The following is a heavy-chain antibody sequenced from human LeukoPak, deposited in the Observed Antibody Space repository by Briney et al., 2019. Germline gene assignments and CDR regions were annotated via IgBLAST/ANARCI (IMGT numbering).Heavy chain of an antibody. CDR1: GFTFSSYE. CDR3: ARGSYSSGYYFDY. D-gene: IGHD6-19*01. CDR2: ISSSGTTK. V-gene: IGHV3-48*03. J-gene: IGHJ4*02. Sequence: GGSLRLSCAASGFTFSSYEMNWVRQAPGKGLEWLSYISSSGTTKYYADSVKGRFTISRDNAKNSLYLQMNSLRAENTAVYYCARGSYSSGYYFDYWGQGTLVTVSS.